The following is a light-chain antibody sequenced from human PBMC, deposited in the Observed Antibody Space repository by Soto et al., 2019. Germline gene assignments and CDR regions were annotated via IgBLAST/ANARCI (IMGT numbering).Light chain of an antibody. CDR2: EVT. Sequence: SALTQPASVSGSPGQSITISCTGTSSDVGAYNYVSWYQQHPGKAPKLMIYEVTTRPSGVSNRFSGSKSGNTASLTISGLQAEDEADYYCSSYTSSSTVYVFGTGTKVTVL. CDR1: SSDVGAYNY. J-gene: IGLJ1*01. CDR3: SSYTSSSTVYV. V-gene: IGLV2-14*01.